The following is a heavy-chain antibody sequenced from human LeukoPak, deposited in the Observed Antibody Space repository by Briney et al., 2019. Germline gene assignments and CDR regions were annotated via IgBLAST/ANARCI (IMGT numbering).Heavy chain of an antibody. V-gene: IGHV1-18*01. CDR3: ARVGTPYYDFWSGEYYYYYGMDV. Sequence: ASVKVSCKASGYTFTSYGISWVRQAPGQGLEWMGWISAYNGNTNYAQKLQGRVTMTTDISTSTAYMELRSLRSDDTAVYYCARVGTPYYDFWSGEYYYYYGMDVWGQGTTVTVSS. D-gene: IGHD3-3*01. CDR2: ISAYNGNT. CDR1: GYTFTSYG. J-gene: IGHJ6*02.